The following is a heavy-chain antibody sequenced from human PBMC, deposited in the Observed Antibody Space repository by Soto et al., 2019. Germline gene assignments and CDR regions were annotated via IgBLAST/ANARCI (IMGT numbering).Heavy chain of an antibody. CDR2: IDNSGNT. CDR3: ARLTGTSSFYSYYYMDV. V-gene: IGHV4-39*02. CDR1: GDSISSNHYY. Sequence: SETLSLTCTVSGDSISSNHYYWGWIRQAPGKGLEWIGSIDNSGNTYSKPSLRSRVTISVDTSKNHFSLKLSFVTAADTAVYYCARLTGTSSFYSYYYMDVWGTGTTVTVSS. D-gene: IGHD1-7*01. J-gene: IGHJ6*03.